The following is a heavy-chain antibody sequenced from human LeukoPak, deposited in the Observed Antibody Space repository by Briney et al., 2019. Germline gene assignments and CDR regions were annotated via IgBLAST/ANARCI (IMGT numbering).Heavy chain of an antibody. Sequence: GASVKVSCKASGGSFSSYVMSWVRQAPGQGLEWMGGIIPIFGTANYAQKFQGRVTITADESTSTAHMELSSLRPEDTAVYYCARASRYYGSGSYYNAAFDIWGQGTMVTVSS. CDR3: ARASRYYGSGSYYNAAFDI. CDR2: IIPIFGTA. D-gene: IGHD3-10*01. V-gene: IGHV1-69*13. J-gene: IGHJ3*02. CDR1: GGSFSSYV.